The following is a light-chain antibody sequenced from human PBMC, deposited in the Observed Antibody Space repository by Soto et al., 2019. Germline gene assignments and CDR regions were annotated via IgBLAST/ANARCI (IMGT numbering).Light chain of an antibody. CDR3: QQYNNWPRT. V-gene: IGKV3-15*01. CDR1: RSVSSSY. Sequence: EIVLTQSPATLSLSPGERATLSCGASRSVSSSYLAWYQQKPGQAPRLLIYGASTRATGIPARFSGSGSGTEFTLTISSLQSEDFAVYYCQQYNNWPRTFGQGTKV. CDR2: GAS. J-gene: IGKJ1*01.